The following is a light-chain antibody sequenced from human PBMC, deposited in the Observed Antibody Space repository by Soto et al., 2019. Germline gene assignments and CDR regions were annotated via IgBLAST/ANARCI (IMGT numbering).Light chain of an antibody. V-gene: IGKV3-20*01. J-gene: IGKJ4*01. CDR1: QSVPNSF. CDR2: GVS. Sequence: EIVLTQSPGTLSLSPGDRATLSCRASQSVPNSFLGWYQQKPVQTPRLLIYGVSSRATGIPDRFSGSGSGTDFILTISRLEPEDFAVYYCQQYGSIPITFGGGTKVEIK. CDR3: QQYGSIPIT.